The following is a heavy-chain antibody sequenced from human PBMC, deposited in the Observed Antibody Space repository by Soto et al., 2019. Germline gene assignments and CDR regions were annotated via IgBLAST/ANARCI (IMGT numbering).Heavy chain of an antibody. D-gene: IGHD6-13*01. CDR2: IGPSDSYT. CDR1: GYSFTSYW. V-gene: IGHV5-10-1*01. J-gene: IGHJ6*02. Sequence: GESLKISCRGSGYSFTSYWISWVRQMPGKGLEWMGRIGPSDSYTNYSPSFQGHVTISADKSISTAYLQWSSLKASDTAMYYCARLVSSSQYYYYYGMDVWGQATTVTVSS. CDR3: ARLVSSSQYYYYYGMDV.